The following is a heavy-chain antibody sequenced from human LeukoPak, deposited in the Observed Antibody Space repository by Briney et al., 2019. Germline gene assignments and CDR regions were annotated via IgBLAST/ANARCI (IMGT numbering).Heavy chain of an antibody. V-gene: IGHV4-31*03. CDR3: ARAGDYYDSSGPEAFDI. J-gene: IGHJ3*02. CDR2: IYYSGST. D-gene: IGHD3-22*01. Sequence: PSQTLPLTCTVSGGSISSGGYYWSWIRQHPGKGLEWIGYIYYSGSTYYNPSLKSRVTISVDTSKNQFSLKLSSVTAADTAVYYCARAGDYYDSSGPEAFDIWGQGTMVTVSS. CDR1: GGSISSGGYY.